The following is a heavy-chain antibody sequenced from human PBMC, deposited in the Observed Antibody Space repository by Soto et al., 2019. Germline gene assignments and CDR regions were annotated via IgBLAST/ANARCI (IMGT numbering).Heavy chain of an antibody. Sequence: EVQLVESGGGLVQPGGSLRLSCTASGFSVSSNYMSWIRQAPGRGLEWVSSIYSGGKTYYGDSAKGRFTISRHNSENTLSLKMNSLRPEDTAIYYCTRDMVRDPWGQGTLVTVSS. CDR3: TRDMVRDP. CDR2: IYSGGKT. CDR1: GFSVSSNY. V-gene: IGHV3-53*04. D-gene: IGHD3-10*01. J-gene: IGHJ5*02.